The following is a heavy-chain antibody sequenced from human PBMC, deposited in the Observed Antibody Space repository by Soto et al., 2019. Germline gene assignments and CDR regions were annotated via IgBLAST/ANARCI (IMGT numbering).Heavy chain of an antibody. J-gene: IGHJ4*02. V-gene: IGHV1-24*01. CDR3: AIRAADILTGPWYYFDY. CDR1: GYTLTGLS. CDR2: FDPEDGET. Sequence: AASVKVSCKVSGYTLTGLSMHWVRQAPGKGLEWMGGFDPEDGETIYAQKFQGRVTMTEDTSTDTAYMELSSLRSEDTAVYYCAIRAADILTGPWYYFDYWGQGTLVTVSS. D-gene: IGHD3-9*01.